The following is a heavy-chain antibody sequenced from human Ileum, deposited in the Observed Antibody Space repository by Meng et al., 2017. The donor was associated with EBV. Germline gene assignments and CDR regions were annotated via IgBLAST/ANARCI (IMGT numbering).Heavy chain of an antibody. V-gene: IGHV4-30-4*01. CDR2: IYYSGNT. CDR3: ARSLTTPYYFDD. Sequence: QVPLQAPGPGLVKPSQTLSPTCTVSGDSISRGGYFWSWIRQPPGKGLEWIGYIYYSGNTYYKPFLKSRVTMSVDTSKNQFSLKLSSVTAADTAVYYCARSLTTPYYFDDWGQGTLVTVSS. CDR1: GDSISRGGYF. J-gene: IGHJ4*02. D-gene: IGHD1-14*01.